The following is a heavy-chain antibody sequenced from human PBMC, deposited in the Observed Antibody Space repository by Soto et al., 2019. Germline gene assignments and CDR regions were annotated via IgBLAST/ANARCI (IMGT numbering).Heavy chain of an antibody. J-gene: IGHJ4*02. CDR3: ARALTEFDY. D-gene: IGHD7-27*01. Sequence: QVHLVQSGAQVEKPGASVTVSCLASGYTFTNYYIHWVRQAPGQGLEWMGIINPSGGSTSYAQKFQGRVSMTRDTSTSTVYMQLSGLTYDDPAVYFCARALTEFDYWGPGTRVTVSS. V-gene: IGHV1-46*01. CDR1: GYTFTNYY. CDR2: INPSGGST.